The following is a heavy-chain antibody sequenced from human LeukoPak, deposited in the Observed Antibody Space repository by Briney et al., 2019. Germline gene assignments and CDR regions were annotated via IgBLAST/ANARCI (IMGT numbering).Heavy chain of an antibody. D-gene: IGHD3-22*01. V-gene: IGHV3-30*02. CDR3: ARDPWRYYDSRSYSYFDY. Sequence: GGSLRLSCAASGFSFSNYGMHWVRQAPGKGLEWVAFIRFDGSDRYYTDSVKGRFTLYRDISRNTLYLQMNSLRADDTAVYYCARDPWRYYDSRSYSYFDYWGQGTLVTVSS. J-gene: IGHJ4*02. CDR2: IRFDGSDR. CDR1: GFSFSNYG.